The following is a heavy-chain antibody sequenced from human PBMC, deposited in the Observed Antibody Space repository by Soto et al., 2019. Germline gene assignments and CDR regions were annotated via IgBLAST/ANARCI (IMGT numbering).Heavy chain of an antibody. V-gene: IGHV1-69*01. D-gene: IGHD1-26*01. CDR1: GGTFSSYA. Sequence: QVQLVQSGAEVKKPGSSVKVACKASGGTFSSYAISWVRQAPGQGLEWTGGIITIFGTANYAQKVQGRVTITADESTSTAYMELSRLSSEDTAVYYCAQGLRELLGNYFDYWGQRTLVSLCS. J-gene: IGHJ4*02. CDR3: AQGLRELLGNYFDY. CDR2: IITIFGTA.